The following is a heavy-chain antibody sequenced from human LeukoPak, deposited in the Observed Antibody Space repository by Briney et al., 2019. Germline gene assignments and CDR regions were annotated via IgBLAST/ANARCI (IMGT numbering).Heavy chain of an antibody. J-gene: IGHJ5*02. V-gene: IGHV4-38-2*01. CDR1: GYSISSGYY. D-gene: IGHD4-17*01. CDR3: ARTTTVTPWFDP. Sequence: SETLSLTCPVSGYSISSGYYWGWIRQPPGKGLEWIGSIYHSGSTYYNPSLKSRVTISVDTSKNQFSLKLSSVTAADTAVYYCARTTTVTPWFDPWGQGTLVTVSS. CDR2: IYHSGST.